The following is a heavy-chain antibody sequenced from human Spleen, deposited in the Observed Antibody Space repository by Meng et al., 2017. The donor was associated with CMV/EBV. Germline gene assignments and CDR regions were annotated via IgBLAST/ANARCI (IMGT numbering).Heavy chain of an antibody. V-gene: IGHV1-2*02. Sequence: ASVKVSCKASGYTFTGYYMHWVRQAPGQGLEWMGWINPNSGGTNYAQKFQGRVTMTRDTSISTAYMELSRLRSDDTAVYYCARDNRVVDTAMVTRPWYFDYWGQGTLVTVSS. CDR3: ARDNRVVDTAMVTRPWYFDY. D-gene: IGHD5-18*01. J-gene: IGHJ4*02. CDR2: INPNSGGT. CDR1: GYTFTGYY.